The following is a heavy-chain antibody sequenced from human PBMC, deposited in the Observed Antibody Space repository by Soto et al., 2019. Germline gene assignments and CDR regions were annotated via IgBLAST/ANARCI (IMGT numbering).Heavy chain of an antibody. Sequence: GGSRRLSWAASGFTFSSYVMHWVRQAPGKGLEWVAVIWYDGSNKYYADSVKGRFTISRDNSKNTLYLQMNSLRAEDTAVYYCARAKSAYCGGDCYPDFQHWGQGTLVTVSS. CDR3: ARAKSAYCGGDCYPDFQH. J-gene: IGHJ1*01. CDR2: IWYDGSNK. D-gene: IGHD2-21*02. CDR1: GFTFSSYV. V-gene: IGHV3-33*01.